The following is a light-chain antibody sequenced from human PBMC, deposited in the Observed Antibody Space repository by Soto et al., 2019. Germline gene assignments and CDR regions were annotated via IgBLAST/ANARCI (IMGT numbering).Light chain of an antibody. CDR2: AAS. CDR1: QGLGRW. J-gene: IGKJ5*01. CDR3: QQGNSFPFT. Sequence: DIQMTQSPSSVSASVGDRVTFTCRASQGLGRWLAWYQQKPGKAPKLLIYAASNLQSGVPSRFSCSGSGTEFTLTISSLQPEDFANYYCQQGNSFPFTFGQGTRLEIK. V-gene: IGKV1-12*01.